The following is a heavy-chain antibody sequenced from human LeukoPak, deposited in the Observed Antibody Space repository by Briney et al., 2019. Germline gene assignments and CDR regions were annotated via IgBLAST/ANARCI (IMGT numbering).Heavy chain of an antibody. Sequence: GASVKVSRKASGYTFTGYYIHWVRQAPGQGLEWMGWISPSSGVTNFAQKFQGRVTMTRDTSIATAYMELSGLTSDDTAVYYCARWTTAVTLDDWGQGTLVTVSS. CDR1: GYTFTGYY. CDR2: ISPSSGVT. CDR3: ARWTTAVTLDD. D-gene: IGHD4-17*01. V-gene: IGHV1-2*02. J-gene: IGHJ4*02.